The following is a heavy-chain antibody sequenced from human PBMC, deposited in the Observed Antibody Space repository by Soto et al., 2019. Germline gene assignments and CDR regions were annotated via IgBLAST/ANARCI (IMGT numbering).Heavy chain of an antibody. V-gene: IGHV4-39*07. Sequence: SETLSLTCTVSGDSITNSNYYWGWFRQPPGKGLEWIASIYYIGSTYYNPSLKSRVTISVDTSNNQFSLKLSSVTAADTAVYYCARGLGAGSSSWYYYYYYGMDVWGQGTTVTVSS. CDR2: IYYIGST. J-gene: IGHJ6*02. D-gene: IGHD6-13*01. CDR1: GDSITNSNYY. CDR3: ARGLGAGSSSWYYYYYYGMDV.